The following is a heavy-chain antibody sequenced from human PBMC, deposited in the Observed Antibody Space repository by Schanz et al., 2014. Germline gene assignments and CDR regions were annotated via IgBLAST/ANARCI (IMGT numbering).Heavy chain of an antibody. CDR1: EFTFSSYK. D-gene: IGHD3-9*01. V-gene: IGHV3-21*02. CDR2: ISSSGSYI. CDR3: ARDSRPNYDFLTAYYSIDY. J-gene: IGHJ4*02. Sequence: VQLVESGGGLVQPGGSLRLSCAASEFTFSSYKMNWVRQAPGQGLEWVSSISSSGSYIHYADSVKGRFTISRDNAKNTLYLQMNSLRAEDTAVYYCARDSRPNYDFLTAYYSIDYWGQGTLVTVSS.